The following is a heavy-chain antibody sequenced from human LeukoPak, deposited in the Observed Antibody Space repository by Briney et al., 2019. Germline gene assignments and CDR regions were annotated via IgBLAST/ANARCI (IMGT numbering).Heavy chain of an antibody. CDR2: IIPILGIA. V-gene: IGHV1-69*02. J-gene: IGHJ6*02. CDR3: ARSRFGDYGMDV. Sequence: SVKVSCKASGYTFNGYYMHWVRQAPGQGLEWMGRIIPILGIANYAPKFQGRVTITADKSKSTAYMELSSLRSEDTAVYYCARSRFGDYGMDVWGQGTTVTVSS. CDR1: GYTFNGYY. D-gene: IGHD3-10*01.